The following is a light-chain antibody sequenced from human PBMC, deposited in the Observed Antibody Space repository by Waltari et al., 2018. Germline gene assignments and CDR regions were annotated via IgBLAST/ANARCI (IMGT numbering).Light chain of an antibody. Sequence: EIMLTQSPGTLSLSPGERATLSCRASQSISRFLAWYQQKPGQAPRLLIYDASTRVTGIPDRFSGSGSGTDFSLTISRLEPEDTAVYYCQKYVNLPATFGQGTKVEIK. CDR1: QSISRF. J-gene: IGKJ1*01. V-gene: IGKV3-20*01. CDR3: QKYVNLPAT. CDR2: DAS.